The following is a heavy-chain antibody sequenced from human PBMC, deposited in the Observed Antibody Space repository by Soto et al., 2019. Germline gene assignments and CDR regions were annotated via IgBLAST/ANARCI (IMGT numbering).Heavy chain of an antibody. CDR1: GFTFPYYA. CDR3: AKVVAAMVDLFDY. Sequence: PGGSLRLSCAACGFTFPYYAMSWARQTPGKGLEWVSVIRGSGDGTYYADSVKGRFTISRDNSKNTLYLQMKNVRAEDTAVYYCAKVVAAMVDLFDYWGQGTLVTVSS. CDR2: IRGSGDGT. V-gene: IGHV3-23*01. J-gene: IGHJ4*02. D-gene: IGHD5-18*01.